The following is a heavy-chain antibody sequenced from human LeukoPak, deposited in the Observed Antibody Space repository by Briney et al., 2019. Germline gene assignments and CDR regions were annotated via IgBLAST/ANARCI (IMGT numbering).Heavy chain of an antibody. V-gene: IGHV4-34*10. D-gene: IGHD3-10*01. Sequence: SETLSLTCNVSGGSFSAFYWSWIRQPPGKGLEWIGEINHSGSTNYNPSLKSRITMSVDKSNNQFSLILTSVTVADTAVYYCARDGASYYDHWGQGILVTVTS. CDR2: INHSGST. CDR1: GGSFSAFY. CDR3: ARDGASYYDH. J-gene: IGHJ5*02.